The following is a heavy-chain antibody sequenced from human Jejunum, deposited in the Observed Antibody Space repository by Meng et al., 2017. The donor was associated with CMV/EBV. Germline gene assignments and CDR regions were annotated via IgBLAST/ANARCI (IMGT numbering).Heavy chain of an antibody. CDR1: AFTFSDVG. V-gene: IGHV3-23*01. CDR3: AYHSKIGPFRDFDP. D-gene: IGHD3/OR15-3a*01. Sequence: ASAFTFSDVGMSWVRQAPGKGLEWVSRISGDTNNMQSDYSVTVRFTFSRANYKTTLYLQMQSLRAEATDPYYCAYHSKIGPFRDFDPWGQGTLVTVSS. CDR2: ISGDTNNM. J-gene: IGHJ5*02.